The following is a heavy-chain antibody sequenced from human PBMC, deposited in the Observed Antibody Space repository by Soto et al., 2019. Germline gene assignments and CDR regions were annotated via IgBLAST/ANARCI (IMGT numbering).Heavy chain of an antibody. CDR1: VYRFTSYW. CDR2: IDPSDSYT. D-gene: IGHD3-22*01. Sequence: VESLKSSCKVSVYRFTSYWISWVRQMPGKGLEWMGRIDPSDSYTNYSPSFQGHVTISADKSISTAYLQWSSLKASDTAMYYCARHAAPYDYDSSGYYYIYWGQGTLVTVSS. J-gene: IGHJ4*02. V-gene: IGHV5-10-1*01. CDR3: ARHAAPYDYDSSGYYYIY.